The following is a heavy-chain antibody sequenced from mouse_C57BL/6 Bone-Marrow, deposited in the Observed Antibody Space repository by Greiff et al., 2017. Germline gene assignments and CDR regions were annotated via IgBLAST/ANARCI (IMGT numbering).Heavy chain of an antibody. V-gene: IGHV5-4*01. D-gene: IGHD4-1*01. CDR2: ISDGGSYT. CDR3: ARDRDELGLDAMDY. CDR1: GFTFSSYA. J-gene: IGHJ4*01. Sequence: EVQGVESGGGLVKPGGSLKLSCAASGFTFSSYAMSWVRQTPEKRLEWVATISDGGSYTYSPDNVKGRFTISRDNAKTNLYLQMSHLKSEDTAMYYCARDRDELGLDAMDYWGQGTSVTVSS.